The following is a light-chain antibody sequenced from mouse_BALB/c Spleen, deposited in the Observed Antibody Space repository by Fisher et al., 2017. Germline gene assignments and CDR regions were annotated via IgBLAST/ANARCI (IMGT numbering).Light chain of an antibody. CDR1: SSVSSSY. CDR2: STS. CDR3: HQWSSWT. V-gene: IGKV4-57-1*01. Sequence: DIVLTQTPAIMSASPGEKVTMTCRASSSVSSSYLHWYQQKSGASPKLWIYSTSNLASGVPARFSGSGSGTSYSLTISSVEAEDAADYYCHQWSSWTFGGGTKLEIK. J-gene: IGKJ1*01.